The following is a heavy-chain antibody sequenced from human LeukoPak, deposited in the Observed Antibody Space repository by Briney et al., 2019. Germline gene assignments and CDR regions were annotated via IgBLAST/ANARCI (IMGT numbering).Heavy chain of an antibody. CDR2: INPNSGGK. Sequence: ASVKVSCKASEYTFTGYYMNWVRQAPGQGLEWLGWINPNSGGKNYAQEFQGRVTMTRDTSISTAYMELSRLRSDDTAVYYCASAEYYYDSSGLKGLPCDYWGQGTQVTVSS. D-gene: IGHD3-22*01. CDR3: ASAEYYYDSSGLKGLPCDY. V-gene: IGHV1-2*02. J-gene: IGHJ4*02. CDR1: EYTFTGYY.